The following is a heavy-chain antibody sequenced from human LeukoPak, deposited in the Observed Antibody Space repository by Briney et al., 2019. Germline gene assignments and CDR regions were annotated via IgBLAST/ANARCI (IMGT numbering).Heavy chain of an antibody. V-gene: IGHV4-59*01. J-gene: IGHJ5*02. CDR2: NSGST. CDR1: GGSLSGYY. CDR3: AREYSNWFDP. Sequence: PSETLSLTCAVYGGSLSGYYWGWIRQPPGKGLEWIGYNSGSTNYNPSLNSRVTISVDTSKNQFSLKLSSVTAADTAVYYCAREYSNWFDPWGQGILVTVSS. D-gene: IGHD2-15*01.